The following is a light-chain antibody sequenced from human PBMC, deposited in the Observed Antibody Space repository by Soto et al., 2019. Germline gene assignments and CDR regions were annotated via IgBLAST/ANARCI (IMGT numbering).Light chain of an antibody. CDR1: SSDVGGYDY. Sequence: QPVLDQPRPVSGCPGQSGTISCNGNSSDVGGYDYVSLDQKHPGKTPKIMVYDVTKRPSGVPDLFSCSRSGNKASLATSPLQAEDDANYYCCSYAATYPFYVFGTGTKVPVL. J-gene: IGLJ1*01. CDR2: DVT. V-gene: IGLV2-11*01. CDR3: CSYAATYPFYV.